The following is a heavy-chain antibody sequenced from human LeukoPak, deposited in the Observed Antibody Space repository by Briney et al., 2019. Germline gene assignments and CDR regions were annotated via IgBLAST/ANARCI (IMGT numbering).Heavy chain of an antibody. CDR3: AKARYCSGGTCPEWFDP. J-gene: IGHJ5*02. CDR1: GFTFSNFA. CDR2: ISGSGDST. Sequence: GESLRLSCAASGFTFSNFALSWVRQAPGKGLEWVSAISGSGDSTYYADSVKGRFTISRDNSKNTLYLQMNSLRAEDTAIYYCAKARYCSGGTCPEWFDPWGQGTLVTVSS. D-gene: IGHD2-15*01. V-gene: IGHV3-23*01.